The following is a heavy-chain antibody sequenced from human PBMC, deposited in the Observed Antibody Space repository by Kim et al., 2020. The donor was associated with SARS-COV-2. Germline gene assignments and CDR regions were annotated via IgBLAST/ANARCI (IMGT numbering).Heavy chain of an antibody. Sequence: SETLSLTYTVSGVSISTYYWSWIRQPPGKGLEWIGYIFYSGATNYIPSLKSRATISVDTPKNQFSLKLTSVTAADTAVYYCARGAGGDYYGMDVWGQGTTVTVSS. CDR2: IFYSGAT. CDR1: GVSISTYY. V-gene: IGHV4-59*13. D-gene: IGHD3-16*01. J-gene: IGHJ6*02. CDR3: ARGAGGDYYGMDV.